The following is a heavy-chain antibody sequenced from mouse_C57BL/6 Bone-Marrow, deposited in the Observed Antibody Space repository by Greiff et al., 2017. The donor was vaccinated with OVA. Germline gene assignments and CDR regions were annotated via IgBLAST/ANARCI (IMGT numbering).Heavy chain of an antibody. D-gene: IGHD2-4*01. Sequence: QVQLQQSGPELVKPGASVKISCKASGYAFTNSWMNWVKQRPGKGLEWIGRIYPGDVDTNYNGNFKGKATLTADKSSSTAYMQLSSLTSEDSAVYFWAREDDYDWYFDVWGTGTTATVSA. J-gene: IGHJ1*03. V-gene: IGHV1-82*01. CDR1: GYAFTNSW. CDR3: AREDDYDWYFDV. CDR2: IYPGDVDT.